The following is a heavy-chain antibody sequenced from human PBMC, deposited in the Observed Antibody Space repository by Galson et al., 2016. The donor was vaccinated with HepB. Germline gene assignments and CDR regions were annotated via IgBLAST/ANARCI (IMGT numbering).Heavy chain of an antibody. J-gene: IGHJ4*02. V-gene: IGHV3-7*02. CDR3: ARGNGRPGERGDY. Sequence: SLRLSCAASGISFSTKWMSWVRQAPGKGLEWVANIKQDGSERYYVDSVMGRFTISRDNSKNSLYLQMNSLRAEDTAVYYCARGNGRPGERGDYWGQGTLGTVSS. D-gene: IGHD1-1*01. CDR2: IKQDGSER. CDR1: GISFSTKW.